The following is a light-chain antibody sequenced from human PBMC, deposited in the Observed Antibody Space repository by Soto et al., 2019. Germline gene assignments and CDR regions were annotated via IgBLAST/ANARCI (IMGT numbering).Light chain of an antibody. V-gene: IGKV1-27*01. CDR1: QGISNY. Sequence: DIQMTQSPSSLSSSVGDRATLSCRASQGISNYLAWYQQKPGKVPKLLIYVASTLQSGVPSRFSGRGSGKYFTLPISSLQPEDVAIYYGQKYNSAPWTFGQGTK. CDR3: QKYNSAPWT. J-gene: IGKJ1*01. CDR2: VAS.